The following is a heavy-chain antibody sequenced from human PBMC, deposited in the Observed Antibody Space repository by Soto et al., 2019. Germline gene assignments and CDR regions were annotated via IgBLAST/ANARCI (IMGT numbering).Heavy chain of an antibody. CDR2: ISSSSSTI. J-gene: IGHJ4*02. CDR1: GFTFSSYS. Sequence: EVQLVESGGGLVQPGGSLRLSCAASGFTFSSYSMNWVRQAPGKGPEWVSYISSSSSTIYYADSVKGRFTISRDNAKNSLYLQMNSLRAEDTAVYYCARDKSYMITFGGVIVSGYYFDYWGQGTLVTVSS. V-gene: IGHV3-48*01. D-gene: IGHD3-16*02. CDR3: ARDKSYMITFGGVIVSGYYFDY.